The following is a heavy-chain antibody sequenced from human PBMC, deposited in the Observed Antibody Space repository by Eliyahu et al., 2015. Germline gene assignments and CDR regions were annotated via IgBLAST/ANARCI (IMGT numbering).Heavy chain of an antibody. J-gene: IGHJ2*01. CDR3: ARGVAAAPDFDL. Sequence: EVQLVESGGGLVXPGGSLRLSXVASGFTFSGRNMXWVRQAPGKGLEWVSSIDLTSRYIYYADSLKGRFTISRDNAKNSLYLQINSLRAEDTAVYYCARGVAAAPDFDLWGRGTLVTVSS. D-gene: IGHD6-13*01. CDR1: GFTFSGRN. CDR2: IDLTSRYI. V-gene: IGHV3-21*01.